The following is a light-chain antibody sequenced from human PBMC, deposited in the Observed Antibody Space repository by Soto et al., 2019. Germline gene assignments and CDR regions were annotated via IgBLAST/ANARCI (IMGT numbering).Light chain of an antibody. V-gene: IGKV3-15*01. CDR2: GAS. CDR3: QQCGSLPWT. J-gene: IGKJ1*01. CDR1: QSVSSN. Sequence: EIVMTQSPATLSVSPGERATLSCRASQSVSSNLAWYQQKPGQAPRLIISGASTRATGIPARFSGSGSGADFTLTIRGLETDDFAVYYCQQCGSLPWTFGQGTKVDIK.